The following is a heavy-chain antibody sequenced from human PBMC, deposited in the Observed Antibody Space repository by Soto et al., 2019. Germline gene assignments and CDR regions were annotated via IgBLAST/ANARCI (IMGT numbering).Heavy chain of an antibody. Sequence: QVQLVQSGAEVKKPGAAVEVSCKASGYTFTSHYVHWVRQAPGQGLEWMGLINANSGTTSYAQKFQGRGTMTRDTSASTVYMELSSLRFEDPAVYYCARDRNLETSAWARDYWGQGTLVTVSS. CDR1: GYTFTSHY. CDR2: INANSGTT. V-gene: IGHV1-46*03. CDR3: ARDRNLETSAWARDY. D-gene: IGHD6-19*01. J-gene: IGHJ4*02.